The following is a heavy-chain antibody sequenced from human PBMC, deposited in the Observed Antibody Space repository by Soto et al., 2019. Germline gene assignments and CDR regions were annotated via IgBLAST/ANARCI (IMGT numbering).Heavy chain of an antibody. J-gene: IGHJ3*02. D-gene: IGHD3-9*01. CDR1: GVSISPYY. V-gene: IGHV4-59*12. CDR3: ARDSQRYRLLRYFDWSI. Sequence: SETLSLTCTVSGVSISPYYWGWIRQPPGKGLELIGHIYYTGSTNYNPSLKSRVTISVATSKHQFSLKLSSVTAADTAVYYCARDSQRYRLLRYFDWSIWGQGTMVTVSS. CDR2: IYYTGST.